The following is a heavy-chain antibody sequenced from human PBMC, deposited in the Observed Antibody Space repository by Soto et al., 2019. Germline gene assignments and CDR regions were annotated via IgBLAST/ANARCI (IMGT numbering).Heavy chain of an antibody. D-gene: IGHD3-10*01. Sequence: EVQLLQAGGNLIQPGGSLRLSCAASGFTFSSYAMSWVRQAPGQGLEWLTAISGPGATIYYADSVKGRFTISRDNSKNTLYLQMNSLTAEDTAVYYCAKMLTMVRGVTGLRDSDFCAQGTLVTVSS. CDR1: GFTFSSYA. CDR3: AKMLTMVRGVTGLRDSDF. J-gene: IGHJ4*02. V-gene: IGHV3-23*01. CDR2: ISGPGATI.